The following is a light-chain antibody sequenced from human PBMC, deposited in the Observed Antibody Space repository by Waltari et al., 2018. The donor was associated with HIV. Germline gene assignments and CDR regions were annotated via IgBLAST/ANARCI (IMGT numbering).Light chain of an antibody. V-gene: IGLV1-47*01. Sequence: QSVLTQPPSASGTPGQRVTIFCSGSSSTIGRNNVYWYQQLPEIAPKLLIYRNNERPSGVPDRFSGSKSGTSASLAISGLRSEDEADYYCATWDDSLSGVLFGGGTKLTVL. J-gene: IGLJ2*01. CDR3: ATWDDSLSGVL. CDR1: SSTIGRNN. CDR2: RNN.